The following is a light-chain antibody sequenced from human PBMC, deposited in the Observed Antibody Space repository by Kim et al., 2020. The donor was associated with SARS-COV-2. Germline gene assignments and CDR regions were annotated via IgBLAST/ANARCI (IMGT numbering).Light chain of an antibody. CDR3: QQYNNWPIT. Sequence: VSPGERATISCRASQSVSSNLAWYQQKPGQAPRLLIYGASTRATGIPARFSGSGSGTEFTLTISSLQSEDFAVYYCQQYNNWPITFGQGTRLEIK. J-gene: IGKJ5*01. V-gene: IGKV3-15*01. CDR2: GAS. CDR1: QSVSSN.